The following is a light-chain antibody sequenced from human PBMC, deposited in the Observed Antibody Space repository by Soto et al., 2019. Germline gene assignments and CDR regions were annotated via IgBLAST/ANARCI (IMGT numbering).Light chain of an antibody. J-gene: IGKJ2*01. CDR3: QQYNNWPDT. CDR1: QSVSSN. Sequence: EIVMTQSPATLSVSPGERATLSCRASQSVSSNLAWYQQKPGQAPRLLIYGASTRATGIPARSSGSGSGTEFSLTVSGLQSEDFAIYCCQQYNNWPDTFGQGTTLEIK. V-gene: IGKV3-15*01. CDR2: GAS.